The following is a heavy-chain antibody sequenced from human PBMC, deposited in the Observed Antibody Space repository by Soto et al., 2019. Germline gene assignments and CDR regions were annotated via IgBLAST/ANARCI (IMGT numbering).Heavy chain of an antibody. CDR3: TKRLNDVSKPRPCLDP. Sequence: GESLKISCKGSEYSFANQWIGWVRQMPGKGLEWVGIISPDTSRTLYSPSLQGQVTISVDKSISTVYLQWNSLKASDTAMYYCTKRLNDVSKPRPCLDPWGQGTLVTVSS. CDR1: EYSFANQW. V-gene: IGHV5-51*01. J-gene: IGHJ5*02. CDR2: ISPDTSRT. D-gene: IGHD1-1*01.